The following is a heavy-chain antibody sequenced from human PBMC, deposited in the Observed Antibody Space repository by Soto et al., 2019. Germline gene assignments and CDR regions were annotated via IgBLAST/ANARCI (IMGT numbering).Heavy chain of an antibody. Sequence: GGSLRLSCAASGVTVSSNYMSLVRQAPGKGLEWVSVIYSGGSTYYADSVKGRFTISRDNSKNTLYLQMNSLRAEDTAVYYCASYPYYDFWSGYYTGIVSPSCYYMDVWGKGTTVTVSS. CDR3: ASYPYYDFWSGYYTGIVSPSCYYMDV. V-gene: IGHV3-53*01. CDR2: IYSGGST. D-gene: IGHD3-3*01. J-gene: IGHJ6*03. CDR1: GVTVSSNY.